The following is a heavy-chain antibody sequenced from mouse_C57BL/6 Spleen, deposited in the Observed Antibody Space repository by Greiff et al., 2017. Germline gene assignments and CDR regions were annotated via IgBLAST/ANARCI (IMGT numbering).Heavy chain of an antibody. V-gene: IGHV1-69*01. CDR3: ARWGLRQGGYFDY. Sequence: VQLQQPGAELVMPGASVKLSCKASGYTFTSYWMHWVKQRPGQGLEWIGEIDPSDSYTNYNQKFKGKSTLTVDKSSSTAYMQLSSLTSEDSAVYYCARWGLRQGGYFDYWGQGTTLTVSS. D-gene: IGHD2-4*01. CDR1: GYTFTSYW. CDR2: IDPSDSYT. J-gene: IGHJ2*01.